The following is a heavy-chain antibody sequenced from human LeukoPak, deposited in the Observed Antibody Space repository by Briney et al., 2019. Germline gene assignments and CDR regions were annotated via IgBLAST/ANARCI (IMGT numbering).Heavy chain of an antibody. Sequence: SETLSLTCTVSGDSISSHYWSWIRQPPGEGLEWIGYIYYSGSTNYNPSLKSRVTMSVDTSKNQFSLKLRSVTAADTAVYSCARLSIAALSSPDYWGQGTLVTVSS. V-gene: IGHV4-59*11. D-gene: IGHD6-6*01. CDR3: ARLSIAALSSPDY. J-gene: IGHJ4*02. CDR1: GDSISSHY. CDR2: IYYSGST.